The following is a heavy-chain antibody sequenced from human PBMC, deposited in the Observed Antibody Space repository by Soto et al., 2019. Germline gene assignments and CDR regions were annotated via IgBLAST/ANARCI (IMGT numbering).Heavy chain of an antibody. CDR3: ARDAIGGVVTPQV. D-gene: IGHD3-16*01. CDR2: IIPYFGKA. J-gene: IGHJ6*02. Sequence: QVQLMQSGAELKKPGSSVKISCKAPGDNFSSYTFSWVRQAPGQGREWMGGIIPYFGKANSAQKFQARATITADASTTTVYLELSSLISEDTAVYYCARDAIGGVVTPQVWGQGTTVTVSS. CDR1: GDNFSSYT. V-gene: IGHV1-69*12.